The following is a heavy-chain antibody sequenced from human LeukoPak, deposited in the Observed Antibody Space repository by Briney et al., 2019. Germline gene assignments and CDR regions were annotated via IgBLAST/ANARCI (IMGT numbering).Heavy chain of an antibody. Sequence: GGSLRLSCAASGFTFSAFWMTWVRQAPGKGLEWVASIKEDGSEKFYVDSVKGRFTTSRDNAKKSLYLQMNSLTAEDAAVYYCARGRDNVYWGQGTLVTVSS. CDR1: GFTFSAFW. D-gene: IGHD5-24*01. CDR2: IKEDGSEK. CDR3: ARGRDNVY. J-gene: IGHJ4*02. V-gene: IGHV3-7*04.